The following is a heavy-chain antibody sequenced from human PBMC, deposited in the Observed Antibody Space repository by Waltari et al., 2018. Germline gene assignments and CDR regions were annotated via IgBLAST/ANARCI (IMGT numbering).Heavy chain of an antibody. CDR3: ARRFPVGYYYGLDV. J-gene: IGHJ6*02. CDR2: IWPRDSDA. Sequence: EVQLVQSGAEVRKSGESLQISCTGSGSTFTAYWVAWVRQRPGKGLEWMGAIWPRDSDARYSPSFEGQVTISADKSLSTTYLQWSSLKASDTAIYYCARRFPVGYYYGLDVWGQGTAVTVSS. CDR1: GSTFTAYW. V-gene: IGHV5-51*01.